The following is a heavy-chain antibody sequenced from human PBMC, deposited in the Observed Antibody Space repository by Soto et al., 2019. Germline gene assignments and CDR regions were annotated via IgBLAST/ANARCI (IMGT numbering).Heavy chain of an antibody. Sequence: QVQLVQSGAEVKKPGASVKVSCKASGYTFTSYGISWVRQAPGQGLEWMGWISAYNDNTNYAQKLQGRVTMTTDTSTSTAYMELRSLRSDDTAVYYCARDHDFWSGYPNHPRYYYYGMDVWGQGTTVTVSS. CDR3: ARDHDFWSGYPNHPRYYYYGMDV. CDR1: GYTFTSYG. CDR2: ISAYNDNT. D-gene: IGHD3-3*01. J-gene: IGHJ6*02. V-gene: IGHV1-18*01.